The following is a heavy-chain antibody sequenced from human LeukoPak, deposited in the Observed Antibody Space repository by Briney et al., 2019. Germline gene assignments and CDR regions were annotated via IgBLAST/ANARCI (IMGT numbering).Heavy chain of an antibody. CDR3: ASGYCSSTSCYGFDY. J-gene: IGHJ4*02. CDR2: FSAYNGKT. Sequence: GASVNVSFKASRYTFTRYVISWVRQAGGQGREGMGWFSAYNGKTDYVQTLQGRVTMTTDTSTSTANMKLRSLRSDAAAVYYCASGYCSSTSCYGFDYCGQGNLVTVSS. D-gene: IGHD2-2*03. V-gene: IGHV1-18*01. CDR1: RYTFTRYV.